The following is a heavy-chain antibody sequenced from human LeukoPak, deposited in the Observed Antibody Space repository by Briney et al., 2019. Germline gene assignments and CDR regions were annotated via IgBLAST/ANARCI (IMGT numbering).Heavy chain of an antibody. CDR1: GGSFSGYY. Sequence: SETLSLTCAVYGGSFSGYYWSWIRQPPGKGLEWIGEINHSGSTNYNPSLKSRVTISVDTSKNQFSLKLSSVTAADTAVYYCARWRIVVVQAARLTYYYYGMDVWGQGTTVTVSS. D-gene: IGHD2-2*01. J-gene: IGHJ6*02. V-gene: IGHV4-34*01. CDR3: ARWRIVVVQAARLTYYYYGMDV. CDR2: INHSGST.